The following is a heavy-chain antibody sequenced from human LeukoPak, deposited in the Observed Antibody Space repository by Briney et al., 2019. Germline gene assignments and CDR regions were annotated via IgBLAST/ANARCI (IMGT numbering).Heavy chain of an antibody. CDR2: IIPIFGTA. CDR1: GDTFSSYA. V-gene: IGHV1-69*13. CDR3: ARVGCSGGSCYSSRLYYYYGMDV. D-gene: IGHD2-15*01. Sequence: SVKVSCKASGDTFSSYAISWVRQAPGQGLEWTGGIIPIFGTANYAQKFQGRVTITADESTSTAYMELSSLRSEDTAVYYCARVGCSGGSCYSSRLYYYYGMDVWGQGTTVTVSS. J-gene: IGHJ6*02.